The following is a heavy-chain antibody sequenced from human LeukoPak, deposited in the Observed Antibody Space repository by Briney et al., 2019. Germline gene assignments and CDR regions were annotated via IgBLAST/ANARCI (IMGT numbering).Heavy chain of an antibody. Sequence: PSETLSLTCAVYGGSLSDYYWNCFRQSPGNGLEWVGEINQSGSTNYSPSLKTRLTISVDTSKNQISLRLNSLTAADTAVYYCARGPSGYSHTLYYYYMDVWVKGTTVTVSS. V-gene: IGHV4-34*01. CDR2: INQSGST. J-gene: IGHJ6*03. CDR3: ARGPSGYSHTLYYYYMDV. CDR1: GGSLSDYY. D-gene: IGHD5-18*01.